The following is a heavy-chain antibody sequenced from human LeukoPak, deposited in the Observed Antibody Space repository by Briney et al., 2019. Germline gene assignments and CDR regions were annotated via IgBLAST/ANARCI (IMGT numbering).Heavy chain of an antibody. CDR3: AREGARRDGYNSGLDY. Sequence: PGGSLRLSCAASGFTFSSYVVHWVRQAPGKGLEWVAVILFDGSNKYYADSVKGRFTISRDNSKNTLYLQVNSLRAEDTAVYYCAREGARRDGYNSGLDYWGQGTLVTVSS. CDR1: GFTFSSYV. V-gene: IGHV3-30*04. J-gene: IGHJ4*02. D-gene: IGHD5-24*01. CDR2: ILFDGSNK.